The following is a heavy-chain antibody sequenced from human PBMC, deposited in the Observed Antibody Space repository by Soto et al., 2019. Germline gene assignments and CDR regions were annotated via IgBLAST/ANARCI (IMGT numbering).Heavy chain of an antibody. V-gene: IGHV4-59*12. CDR1: GGSISSYY. J-gene: IGHJ5*02. CDR2: IYYSGST. Sequence: PSETLSLTCTVSGGSISSYYWSWIRQPPGKGLEWIGYIYYSGSTYYNPSLKSRVTISVDTSKNQFSLKLSSVTAADTAVYYCARADRVGGNFDPWGQGTLVTVSS. CDR3: ARADRVGGNFDP. D-gene: IGHD3-16*01.